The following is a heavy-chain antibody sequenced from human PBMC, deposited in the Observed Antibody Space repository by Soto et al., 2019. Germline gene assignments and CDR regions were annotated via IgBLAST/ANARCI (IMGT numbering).Heavy chain of an antibody. J-gene: IGHJ4*02. CDR1: GYTFTNYN. CDR2: MNPNSGNT. CDR3: ARVEPYIISSPCHN. D-gene: IGHD6-6*01. V-gene: IGHV1-8*01. Sequence: QAQLVQSGAEVKKPGASVKVSFQPSGYTFTNYNITWLRQATGQGLEWMGWMNPNSGNTGYAQKVQGRVTMTRNPSRTTAYTELRSLRSGDPAVYYGARVEPYIISSPCHNWGQGALVTVSS.